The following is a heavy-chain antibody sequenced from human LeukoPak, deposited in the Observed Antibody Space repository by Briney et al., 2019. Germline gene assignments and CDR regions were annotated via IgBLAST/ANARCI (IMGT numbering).Heavy chain of an antibody. J-gene: IGHJ5*02. CDR3: AKTISGYCSRTSCLNWFDP. Sequence: PGGSLRLSCAASGFSFSNYGMSWVRQAPGKGLEWVSTISDSGSTYYADSVKGRFTISRDNAKNTVYLQMNSLRAEDTAVYFCAKTISGYCSRTSCLNWFDPWGQGTLVTVSS. CDR2: ISDSGST. V-gene: IGHV3-23*01. CDR1: GFSFSNYG. D-gene: IGHD2-2*03.